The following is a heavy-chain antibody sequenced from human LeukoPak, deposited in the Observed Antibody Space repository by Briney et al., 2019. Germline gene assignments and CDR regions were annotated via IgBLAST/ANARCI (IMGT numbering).Heavy chain of an antibody. J-gene: IGHJ6*02. D-gene: IGHD3-22*01. CDR2: IYTSGST. V-gene: IGHV4-4*07. CDR1: GGSISSYY. Sequence: PSETLSLTCTVSGGSISSYYWSWIRQPAGKGLEWIGRIYTSGSTNYNPSPKSRVTISVDTSKNQFPLKLSSVTAADTAVYYCARTAQYYYDSSGYGLMDVWGQGTTVTVSS. CDR3: ARTAQYYYDSSGYGLMDV.